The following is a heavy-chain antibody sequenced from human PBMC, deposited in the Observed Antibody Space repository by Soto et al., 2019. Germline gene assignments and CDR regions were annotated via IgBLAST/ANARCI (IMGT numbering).Heavy chain of an antibody. J-gene: IGHJ4*01. V-gene: IGHV3-30*02. D-gene: IGHD3-10*01. Sequence: GGSLRLSCAASGFTFSSYGMHWVRQAPGKGLEWVAVIWYDGSNKYYADSVKGRFTISRDNSKNTLYLQMNSLRAEDTAMYYCAKATGLSGRGYFDCWGQGTLVTVSS. CDR2: IWYDGSNK. CDR3: AKATGLSGRGYFDC. CDR1: GFTFSSYG.